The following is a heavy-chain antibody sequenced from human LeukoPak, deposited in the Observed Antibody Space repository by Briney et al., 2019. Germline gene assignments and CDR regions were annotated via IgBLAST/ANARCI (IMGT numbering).Heavy chain of an antibody. CDR1: GYSFTSYW. J-gene: IGHJ4*02. CDR2: LYPGDSDT. V-gene: IGHV5-51*01. CDR3: ARLERFCSGGTCYFGY. Sequence: GESLKISCKGSGYSFTSYWIGWVRQMPGKGLEWMGILYPGDSDTRYSPSFQGQVTISADQSISTAYLQWSSLKASDTAMYYCARLERFCSGGTCYFGYWGQGTLVTVSS. D-gene: IGHD2-15*01.